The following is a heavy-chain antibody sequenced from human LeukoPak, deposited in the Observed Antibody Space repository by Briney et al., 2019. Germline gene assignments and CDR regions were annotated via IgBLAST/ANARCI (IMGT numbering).Heavy chain of an antibody. V-gene: IGHV1-69*13. CDR2: IIPIFGTA. CDR1: GGTFSSYA. CDR3: ARERQVVIVGATRYFDY. J-gene: IGHJ4*02. D-gene: IGHD1-26*01. Sequence: SVKVSCKASGGTFSSYAISWVRQAPGQGLEWMGGIIPIFGTANHAQKFQGRVTITADESTSTAYMELSSLRSEDTAVYYCARERQVVIVGATRYFDYWGQGTLVTVSS.